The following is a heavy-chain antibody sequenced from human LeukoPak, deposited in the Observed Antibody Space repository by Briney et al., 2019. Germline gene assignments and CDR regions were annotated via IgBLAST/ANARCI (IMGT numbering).Heavy chain of an antibody. CDR2: IIPIFGTA. D-gene: IGHD2-15*01. V-gene: IGHV1-69*05. J-gene: IGHJ4*02. Sequence: SVKVSCKASGGTFSRYAISWVRQAPGQGLEWMGRIIPIFGTANYAQKFQGRVTITTDESTSTAYMELSSLRSEDTAVYYCARLVAASAGFDYSSQGTLVTVSS. CDR1: GGTFSRYA. CDR3: ARLVAASAGFDY.